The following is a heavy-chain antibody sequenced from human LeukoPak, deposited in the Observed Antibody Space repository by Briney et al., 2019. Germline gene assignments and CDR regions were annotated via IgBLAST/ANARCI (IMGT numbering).Heavy chain of an antibody. J-gene: IGHJ6*03. V-gene: IGHV3-23*01. D-gene: IGHD2-2*01. CDR2: ISGSGGST. CDR1: GFTFSSYA. Sequence: PGGSLRLSCAASGFTFSSYAMSWVRQAPGKGLEWVLAISGSGGSTYYADSVKGRFTISRDNAKNSLYLQMNSLRAEDTAVYYCAREKEGYCSRTSCYLDYYYYYMDVWGKGTTVTISS. CDR3: AREKEGYCSRTSCYLDYYYYYMDV.